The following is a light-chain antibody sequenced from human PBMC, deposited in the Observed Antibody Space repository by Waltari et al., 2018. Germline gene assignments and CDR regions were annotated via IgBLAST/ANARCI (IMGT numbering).Light chain of an antibody. CDR3: SSYAGSNNLV. J-gene: IGLJ2*01. CDR2: EVS. CDR1: SSDVGGYNY. V-gene: IGLV2-8*01. Sequence: QSALTQPPSASESPGQSVTISCTGTSSDVGGYNYVSWYQHHPGKAPKLLIYEVSKRPSGVPDRFSGSKSGNTASRTVSGLQAEDEADYYCSSYAGSNNLVFGGGTKLTVL.